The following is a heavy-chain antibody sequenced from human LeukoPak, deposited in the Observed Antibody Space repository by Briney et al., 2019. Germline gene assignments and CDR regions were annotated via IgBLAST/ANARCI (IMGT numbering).Heavy chain of an antibody. CDR2: IYYSGST. D-gene: IGHD6-13*01. Sequence: PSETLSLTCTVSGGSISSSSYYWGWIRQPPGKGLEWIGSIYYSGSTYYNPSLKSRVTISVDTSKNQFSLKLSSVTAADTAVYYCARIAAAGIISYYGMDVWGQGTTVTVSS. CDR1: GGSISSSSYY. V-gene: IGHV4-39*01. J-gene: IGHJ6*02. CDR3: ARIAAAGIISYYGMDV.